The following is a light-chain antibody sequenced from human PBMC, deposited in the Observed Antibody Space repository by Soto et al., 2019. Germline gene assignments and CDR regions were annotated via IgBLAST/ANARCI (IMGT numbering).Light chain of an antibody. V-gene: IGKV3-15*01. CDR3: QEYNNWPFS. J-gene: IGKJ3*01. CDR1: PSISSN. Sequence: EIVMTQSPATLSVSQAARATLSCRASPSISSNLAWYQQKPGQAPRLLIYGASTRATGIPPTFSGSGSGTEFTLTISSLQSVDFAVYYCQEYNNWPFSFGRGTKVDIK. CDR2: GAS.